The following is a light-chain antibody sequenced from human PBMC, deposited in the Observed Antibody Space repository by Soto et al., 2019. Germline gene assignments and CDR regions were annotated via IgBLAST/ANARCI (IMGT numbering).Light chain of an antibody. CDR3: SSYTSRSTLVV. CDR2: DVS. Sequence: QSVLTQPASVAGSPGQSITISCTGTSSDVGGYNYVSWYHQHPGKAPQLMIYDVSNRPSGVSNRFSGSKSGNTASLTISGLQAEDEADYYCSSYTSRSTLVVFGGGTKLTVL. J-gene: IGLJ2*01. CDR1: SSDVGGYNY. V-gene: IGLV2-14*01.